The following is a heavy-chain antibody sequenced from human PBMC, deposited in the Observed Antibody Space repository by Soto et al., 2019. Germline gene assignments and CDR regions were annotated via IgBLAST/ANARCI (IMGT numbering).Heavy chain of an antibody. CDR1: GFTFISYA. Sequence: LRLSCAASGFTFISYAMRWVRQAPGKGLEWVSAISGSGGSTYYADSVKGRFTISRDNSKNTLYLQMNSLRAEDTAVYYCAKDPLHYYDSSGYTPWFDPWGQGTLVTVSS. CDR2: ISGSGGST. V-gene: IGHV3-23*01. D-gene: IGHD3-22*01. CDR3: AKDPLHYYDSSGYTPWFDP. J-gene: IGHJ5*02.